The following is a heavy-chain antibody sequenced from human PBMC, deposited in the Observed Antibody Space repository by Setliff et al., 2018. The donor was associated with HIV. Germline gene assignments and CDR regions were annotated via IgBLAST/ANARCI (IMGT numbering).Heavy chain of an antibody. J-gene: IGHJ6*02. V-gene: IGHV1-2*06. CDR2: INRDNGGI. D-gene: IGHD3-10*01. Sequence: ASVKVSCKASGYTFTGYYLHWVRQAPGQGLEWMGRINRDNGGIDYAQKFQGRVTVTRDTSINTAYMELSSLRYDDTAIYYCARNFGLSPSGKYYYYYGMDIWGQGTTVTVSS. CDR1: GYTFTGYY. CDR3: ARNFGLSPSGKYYYYYGMDI.